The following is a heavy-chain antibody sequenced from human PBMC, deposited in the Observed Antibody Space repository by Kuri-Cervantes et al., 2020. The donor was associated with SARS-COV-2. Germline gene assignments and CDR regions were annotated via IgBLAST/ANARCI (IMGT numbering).Heavy chain of an antibody. D-gene: IGHD3-10*01. J-gene: IGHJ4*02. CDR3: ARDHWFGELLSSPLFDY. CDR2: ISSSSSYI. V-gene: IGHV3-11*06. Sequence: GESLKISCAASGFTFSDYYMSWIRQAPGKGLEWVSYISSSSSYIYYADSVKGRFTISRDNAKNSLYLQMNSLRAEDTAVYYCARDHWFGELLSSPLFDYWGQGTLVTVSS. CDR1: GFTFSDYY.